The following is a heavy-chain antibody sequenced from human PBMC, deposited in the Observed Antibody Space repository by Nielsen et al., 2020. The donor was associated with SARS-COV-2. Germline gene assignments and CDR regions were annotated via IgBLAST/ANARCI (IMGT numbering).Heavy chain of an antibody. V-gene: IGHV1-8*01. D-gene: IGHD6-19*01. CDR1: GYTFTSYD. CDR3: ARAAKIAVAGVDY. J-gene: IGHJ4*02. Sequence: ASVKVSCKASGYTFTSYDINWVRQATGQGLEWTGWMNPNSGNTGYAQKFQGRVTMTRNTSISTAYMELSSLRSEDTAVYYCARAAKIAVAGVDYWGQGTLVTVSS. CDR2: MNPNSGNT.